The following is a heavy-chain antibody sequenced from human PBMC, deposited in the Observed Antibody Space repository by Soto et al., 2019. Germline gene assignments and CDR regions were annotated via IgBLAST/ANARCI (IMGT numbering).Heavy chain of an antibody. V-gene: IGHV1-69*01. CDR3: AKVRYSSPMGYYYGMDV. J-gene: IGHJ6*02. CDR2: IIPIFGTA. Sequence: QAQLEQSGGEVKKPGSSVKVSCKASRVAFSKFIVTWVRQAPGLGLEWVGGIIPIFGTANYAQKFQGNVTITADEATSTSYMEVNNLRSADTAVYYCAKVRYSSPMGYYYGMDVWGHGTTFTDSS. D-gene: IGHD6-19*01. CDR1: RVAFSKFI.